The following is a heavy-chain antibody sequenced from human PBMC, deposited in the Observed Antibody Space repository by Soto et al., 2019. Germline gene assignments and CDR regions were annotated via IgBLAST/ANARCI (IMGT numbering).Heavy chain of an antibody. CDR1: GFTFISYG. CDR2: ISYDGSNK. V-gene: IGHV3-30*18. D-gene: IGHD2-21*01. CDR3: AKDLGVWSKGPPDTFDI. Sequence: QVQLVESGGGVVQPGRSLRLSCAASGFTFISYGMHWVRQAPGKGLEWVAGISYDGSNKYYADSGKGRFTISRDNSKNTLDLQMKGLRAAETAVYYCAKDLGVWSKGPPDTFDIWGQGTMVTASS. J-gene: IGHJ3*02.